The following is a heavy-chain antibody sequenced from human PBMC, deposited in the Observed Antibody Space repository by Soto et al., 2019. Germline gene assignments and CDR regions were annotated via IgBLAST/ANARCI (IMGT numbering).Heavy chain of an antibody. Sequence: EVQLLDSGGGLVQPGGSLRLSCAASGFTFSSSAMSWVRQAPGKGLEWVSAGSGSGGTTYYTDSVRGRFTISRANSKNTLYLQMNSLRAEDTAIYFFARFTVDTIVTSGWCHSLEPWCQGTLVTVS. V-gene: IGHV3-23*01. CDR3: ARFTVDTIVTSGWCHSLEP. D-gene: IGHD6-19*01. J-gene: IGHJ5*02. CDR1: GFTFSSSA. CDR2: GSGSGGTT.